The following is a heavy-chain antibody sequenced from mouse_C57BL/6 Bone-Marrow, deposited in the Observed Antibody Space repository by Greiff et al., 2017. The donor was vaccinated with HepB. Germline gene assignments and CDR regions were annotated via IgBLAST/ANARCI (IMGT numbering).Heavy chain of an antibody. J-gene: IGHJ2*01. D-gene: IGHD2-5*01. Sequence: EVQLVESGPGMVKPSQSLSLTCTVTGYSITSGYDWHWIRHFPGNKLEWMGYISYSGSTNYNPSLKSRISITHDTSKNHFFLKLNSVTTEDTATYYCARSYYSKYFDYWGQGTTLTVSS. CDR1: GYSITSGYD. V-gene: IGHV3-1*01. CDR2: ISYSGST. CDR3: ARSYYSKYFDY.